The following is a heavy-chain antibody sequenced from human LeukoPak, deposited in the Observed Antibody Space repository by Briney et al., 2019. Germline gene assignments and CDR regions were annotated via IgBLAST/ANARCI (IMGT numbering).Heavy chain of an antibody. V-gene: IGHV3-48*02. CDR3: ARDPLYCGSTTCYNYYYAVDV. CDR2: ISSSSSTI. Sequence: PGGSLRLSCAASGXTFSSYSMNWVRQAPGKGLEWVSYISSSSSTIYYADSVKGRFTISRDNAKNSLYLQMNSLRDEDTAVYYCARDPLYCGSTTCYNYYYAVDVWGQGTTVTVSS. D-gene: IGHD2-2*02. CDR1: GXTFSSYS. J-gene: IGHJ6*02.